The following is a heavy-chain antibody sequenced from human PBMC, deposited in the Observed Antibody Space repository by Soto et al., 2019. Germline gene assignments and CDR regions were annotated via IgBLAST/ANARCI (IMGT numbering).Heavy chain of an antibody. J-gene: IGHJ6*02. D-gene: IGHD3-10*01. Sequence: GGSLRLSCAASGFTFSSYAMSWVRQAPGKGLEWVSAISGSGGSTYYADSVKGRFTISRDNSKNTLYLQMNSLRAEDTAVYYCAKGNGLGVGELSQLANYYYGMDVWGQGTTVTVSS. CDR1: GFTFSSYA. CDR3: AKGNGLGVGELSQLANYYYGMDV. CDR2: ISGSGGST. V-gene: IGHV3-23*01.